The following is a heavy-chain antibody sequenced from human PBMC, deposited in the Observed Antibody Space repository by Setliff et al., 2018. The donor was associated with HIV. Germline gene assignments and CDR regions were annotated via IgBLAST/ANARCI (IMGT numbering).Heavy chain of an antibody. D-gene: IGHD3-3*01. V-gene: IGHV1-46*01. CDR2: INPSGGST. CDR1: GYTFTNNY. J-gene: IGHJ4*02. CDR3: ARANFWSGYYGY. Sequence: ASVKVSCKASGYTFTNNYIHWVRQAPGQGLEWMAIINPSGGSTSYAQNFQGRVTITSDTSTSTVYVELSGLRSDDTAVYYCARANFWSGYYGYWGQGTLVTVSS.